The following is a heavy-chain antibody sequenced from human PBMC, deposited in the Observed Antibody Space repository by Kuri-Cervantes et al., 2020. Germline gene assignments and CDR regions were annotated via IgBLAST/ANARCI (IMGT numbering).Heavy chain of an antibody. V-gene: IGHV4-34*01. Sequence: GSLRLSCVVYGGSFSGYYWSWIRQPPGKGLEWIGKINHSGSSNYNPSLKSRVTMSVDTSKNQFSLKLSSVTAADTAVYYCARSPGIAAAGNEDWGQGTLVTVSS. CDR3: ARSPGIAAAGNED. D-gene: IGHD6-13*01. J-gene: IGHJ4*02. CDR2: INHSGSS. CDR1: GGSFSGYY.